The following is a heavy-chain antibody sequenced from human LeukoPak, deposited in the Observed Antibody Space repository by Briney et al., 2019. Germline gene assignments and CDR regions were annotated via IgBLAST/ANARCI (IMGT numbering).Heavy chain of an antibody. CDR3: AKDLLRDRWFGES. CDR2: IRYEGNDK. Sequence: GGSLRLSCAASGFTFSDYGMHWVRQAPDKGLEWVAFIRYEGNDKYYADSVKGRFTISRDDSKNTLYLQMDSLRVDDTAVYYCAKDLLRDRWFGESWGQGTLVTVSS. D-gene: IGHD3-10*01. J-gene: IGHJ5*02. CDR1: GFTFSDYG. V-gene: IGHV3-30*02.